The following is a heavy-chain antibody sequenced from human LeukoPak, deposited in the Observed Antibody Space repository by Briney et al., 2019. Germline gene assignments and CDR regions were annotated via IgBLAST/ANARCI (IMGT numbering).Heavy chain of an antibody. CDR2: VYFSGAT. CDR3: ARDHYGSGSYKAYFDY. J-gene: IGHJ4*01. CDR1: DASVTTYS. V-gene: IGHV4-4*07. D-gene: IGHD3-10*01. Sequence: SETLSLTCTVSDASVTTYSWSWLRQPAGKGLEWIGRVYFSGATKYNPSLKSRVTISADTSKNQFSLKLPSATAADTAVYYCARDHYGSGSYKAYFDYWGHGIQVTVSS.